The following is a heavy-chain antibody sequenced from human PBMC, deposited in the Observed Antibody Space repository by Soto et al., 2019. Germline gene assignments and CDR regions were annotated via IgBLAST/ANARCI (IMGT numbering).Heavy chain of an antibody. CDR3: ARRAHGYPTNWFDP. D-gene: IGHD3-22*01. CDR2: VHYSGIT. V-gene: IGHV4-39*01. CDR1: GASVSGGTYY. Sequence: QLQLQESGPGLVKPSETLSLACSVSGASVSGGTYYWGWIRQPPGKGLEWVGDVHYSGITHYNPSLMSRATISVDTSHNQLSLKLSSVTAADTAVYYCARRAHGYPTNWFDPWGQGTLVIVSS. J-gene: IGHJ5*02.